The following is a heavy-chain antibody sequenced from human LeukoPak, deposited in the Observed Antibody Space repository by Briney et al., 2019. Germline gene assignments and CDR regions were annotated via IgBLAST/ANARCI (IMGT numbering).Heavy chain of an antibody. CDR2: ISGSGGST. Sequence: GGSLRLSCAASGFTFSSYAMSWVRQAPGKGLEWVSAISGSGGSTYYADSVKGRFTISRDNSKNTLYLQMNSLRAEDTAVYCCATRKRGISDAFDIWGQGTMVTVSS. D-gene: IGHD2-15*01. CDR3: ATRKRGISDAFDI. V-gene: IGHV3-23*01. CDR1: GFTFSSYA. J-gene: IGHJ3*02.